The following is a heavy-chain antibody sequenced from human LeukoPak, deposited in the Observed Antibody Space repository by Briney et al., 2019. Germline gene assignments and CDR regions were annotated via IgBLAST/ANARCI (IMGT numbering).Heavy chain of an antibody. J-gene: IGHJ5*02. CDR1: GGSISSYY. CDR3: ARAGKRISSGYPNWFDP. V-gene: IGHV4-4*07. CDR2: IYTSGST. D-gene: IGHD3-22*01. Sequence: SETLSLTCTVSGGSISSYYWSWIRLPAGKGLEWIGRIYTSGSTNYNPSLKSRATISVDTSRNNFSLKLTSVTAADTAVYYCARAGKRISSGYPNWFDPWGQGILVTVSS.